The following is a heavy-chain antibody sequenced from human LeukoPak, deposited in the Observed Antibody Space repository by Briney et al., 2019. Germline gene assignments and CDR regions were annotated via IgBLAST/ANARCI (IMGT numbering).Heavy chain of an antibody. CDR3: ARIGAYYRSLDS. J-gene: IGHJ4*02. D-gene: IGHD3-10*01. V-gene: IGHV4-59*01. CDR1: GGSINDAS. Sequence: PSETPSLTCTVSGGSINDASWNWIRKPPGQGLEWIGYIYHSGGTNYNPALKSRVTISLDTSKNQFSLKLSSVTAADTAGYYCARIGAYYRSLDSWGQGALVSVSS. CDR2: IYHSGGT.